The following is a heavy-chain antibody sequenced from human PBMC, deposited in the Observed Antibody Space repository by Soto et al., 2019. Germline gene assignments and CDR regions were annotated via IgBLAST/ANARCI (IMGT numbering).Heavy chain of an antibody. CDR1: GGTFSTYA. CDR3: AREIFGVIIIGVMDYFDI. D-gene: IGHD3-3*01. CDR2: IIPIFGTA. J-gene: IGHJ3*02. V-gene: IGHV1-69*13. Sequence: SVKVSCKASGGTFSTYAISWVRQAPGQGLEWMGGIIPIFGTAKYAQKFQGRVTITADESTSTAYMELSSLRSEDTAVYYCAREIFGVIIIGVMDYFDIWGQVTMVTVSS.